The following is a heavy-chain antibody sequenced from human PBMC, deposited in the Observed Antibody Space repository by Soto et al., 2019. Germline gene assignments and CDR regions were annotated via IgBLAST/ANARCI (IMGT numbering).Heavy chain of an antibody. CDR3: ARGRTIFGVVNFDY. Sequence: QVQLVQSGAEVKRPGSSVKVSCKASGGTFSNSPIAWVRLAPGQGLEWMGGVIPIFSIVKYAQKFQGRVTFTADDSTSTAYMELSSLTSEDTAEYYCARGRTIFGVVNFDYWGQGTLVTVSS. CDR2: VIPIFSIV. CDR1: GGTFSNSP. V-gene: IGHV1-69*01. J-gene: IGHJ4*02. D-gene: IGHD3-3*01.